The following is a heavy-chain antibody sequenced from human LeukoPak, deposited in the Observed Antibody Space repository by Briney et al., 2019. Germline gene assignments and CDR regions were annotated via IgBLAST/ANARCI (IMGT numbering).Heavy chain of an antibody. J-gene: IGHJ4*02. D-gene: IGHD6-13*01. CDR3: ARGAAAGLGGY. Sequence: SETLSLTCTVSGGSISNYYWSWIRQPPGSTLEWIGYIYYSGSTNYNPSLKSRATISVDRSKNQFSLKLSSVTAADTAVYYCARGAAAGLGGYWGQGTLVTVSS. V-gene: IGHV4-59*12. CDR2: IYYSGST. CDR1: GGSISNYY.